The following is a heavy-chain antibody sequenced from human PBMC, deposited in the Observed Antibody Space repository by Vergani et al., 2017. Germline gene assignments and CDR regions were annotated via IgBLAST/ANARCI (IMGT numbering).Heavy chain of an antibody. D-gene: IGHD2-2*01. CDR2: INHSGST. CDR3: ARRPGGYCSSASCPRRGAFDI. CDR1: GGSFSGYY. V-gene: IGHV4-34*01. J-gene: IGHJ3*02. Sequence: QVQLQQWGAGLLKPSETLSLTCAVYGGSFSGYYWSWIRQPPGKGLEWIGEINHSGSTNYNPSLKSRVTISVDTSTNQFSLKLSSVTAADTAVYYCARRPGGYCSSASCPRRGAFDIWGQGTMVTVSS.